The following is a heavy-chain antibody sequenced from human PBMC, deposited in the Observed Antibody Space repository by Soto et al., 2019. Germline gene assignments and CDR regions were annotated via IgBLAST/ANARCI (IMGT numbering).Heavy chain of an antibody. V-gene: IGHV3-30*02. D-gene: IGHD2-15*01. CDR2: IWYDGSNT. J-gene: IGHJ4*02. CDR3: AKVLRSDCSGGSCYLELGY. Sequence: GGSLRLSCVASGFFFRDFGMHWVRQAPGKGLEWVSVIWYDGSNTYQGESVKGRFTMSRDNSKNTLYLQMNSLRAEDTAVYYCAKVLRSDCSGGSCYLELGYWGQGTLVTVSS. CDR1: GFFFRDFG.